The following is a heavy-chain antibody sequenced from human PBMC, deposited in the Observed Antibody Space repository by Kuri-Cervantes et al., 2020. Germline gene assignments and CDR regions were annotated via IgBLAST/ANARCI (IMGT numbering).Heavy chain of an antibody. CDR3: ARVARGHSSSWPHDFDY. V-gene: IGHV5-51*01. CDR1: GYTFSSYW. D-gene: IGHD6-13*01. CDR2: TNPGASDT. Sequence: GESLKISCKGSGYTFSSYWIGWVRQMPGKGLEWVGITNPGASDTRYSPSFQGQVTVSVDKSISTAYLQWSSLKASDTAMYYCARVARGHSSSWPHDFDYWGQGTLVTVSS. J-gene: IGHJ4*02.